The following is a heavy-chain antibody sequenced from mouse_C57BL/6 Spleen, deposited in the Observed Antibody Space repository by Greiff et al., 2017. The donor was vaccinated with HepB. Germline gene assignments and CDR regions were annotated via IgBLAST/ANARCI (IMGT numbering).Heavy chain of an antibody. Sequence: QVQLKQPGAELVKPGASVKVSCKASGYTFTSYWMHWVKQRPGQGLEWIGRIHPSDSDTNYNQKFKGKATLTVDKSSSTAYMQLSSLTSEDSAVYYCAIGGPYSSGAWFAYWGQGTLVTVSA. CDR2: IHPSDSDT. CDR1: GYTFTSYW. V-gene: IGHV1-74*01. J-gene: IGHJ3*01. D-gene: IGHD2-5*01. CDR3: AIGGPYSSGAWFAY.